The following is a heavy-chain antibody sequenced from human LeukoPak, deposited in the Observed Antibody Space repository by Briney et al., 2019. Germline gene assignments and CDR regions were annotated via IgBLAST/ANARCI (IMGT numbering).Heavy chain of an antibody. J-gene: IGHJ5*02. D-gene: IGHD3-16*02. V-gene: IGHV1-8*02. CDR2: MNPNSGNT. Sequence: ASVKVSCKASGYTFTGYYMHWVRQATGQGLEWMGWMNPNSGNTGYAQNLQGRDTMTKDTSISTAYMELSSLRSEDTAVYYCARGGDYVWGSYRKYNWFDPWGQGTLVTVSS. CDR3: ARGGDYVWGSYRKYNWFDP. CDR1: GYTFTGYY.